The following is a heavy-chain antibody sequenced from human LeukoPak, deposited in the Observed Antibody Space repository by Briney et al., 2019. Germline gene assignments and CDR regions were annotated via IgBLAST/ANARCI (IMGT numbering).Heavy chain of an antibody. D-gene: IGHD1-26*01. J-gene: IGHJ3*02. CDR1: GYTFTGNY. CDR3: ARGQWELLRGDAFDI. V-gene: IGHV1-8*03. Sequence: ASVKVSCKASGYTFTGNYMHWVRQASGQGLERMGWINPNSGNTGYAQKFQGRVTITRNTSISTAYMELSSLRSEDTAVYYCARGQWELLRGDAFDIWGQGTMVTVSS. CDR2: INPNSGNT.